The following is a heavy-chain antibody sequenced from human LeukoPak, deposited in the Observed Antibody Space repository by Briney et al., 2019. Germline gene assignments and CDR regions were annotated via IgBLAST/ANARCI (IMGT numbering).Heavy chain of an antibody. CDR2: IYYSGSS. J-gene: IGHJ1*01. CDR3: ARRRYYDSTGFLD. CDR1: GDSISSSSYY. V-gene: IGHV4-39*01. D-gene: IGHD3-22*01. Sequence: SETLSLTCTVSGDSISSSSYYWGWVRQPPGKGLEWIGDIYYSGSSYYSPSLKSRVTISLGTSKNQFSLKLRSVTAADTAVYYCARRRYYDSTGFLDWGQGSLVSVSS.